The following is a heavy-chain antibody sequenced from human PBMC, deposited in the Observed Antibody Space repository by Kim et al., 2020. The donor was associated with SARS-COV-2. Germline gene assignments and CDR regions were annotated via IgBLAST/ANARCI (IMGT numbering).Heavy chain of an antibody. D-gene: IGHD3-10*01. CDR3: AREPSGSFDY. J-gene: IGHJ4*02. CDR2: NT. Sequence: NTNYAPKLQGRVTMTTDTSTSTAYMELRSLRSDDTAVYYCAREPSGSFDYWGQGTLVTVSS. V-gene: IGHV1-18*01.